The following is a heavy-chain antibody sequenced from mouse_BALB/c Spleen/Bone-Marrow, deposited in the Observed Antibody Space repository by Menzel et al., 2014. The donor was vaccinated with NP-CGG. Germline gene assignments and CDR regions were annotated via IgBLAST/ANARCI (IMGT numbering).Heavy chain of an antibody. D-gene: IGHD2-4*01. CDR1: GFTFSSYG. J-gene: IGHJ3*01. CDR3: ARHAYYDQTEVSFVY. CDR2: ISGGGSYT. Sequence: EVKLMESGGGLVKSGGSLELSCAASGFTFSSYGVSWVLQTPEKRLEWVATISGGGSYTFYPDSVKGRLTISRDNAKNNLYLQLSSLRSEDTALYYCARHAYYDQTEVSFVYWGQGTLVTVSA. V-gene: IGHV5-9-2*01.